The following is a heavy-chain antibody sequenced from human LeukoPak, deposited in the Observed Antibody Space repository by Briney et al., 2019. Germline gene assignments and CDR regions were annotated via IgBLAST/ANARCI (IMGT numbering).Heavy chain of an antibody. V-gene: IGHV3-48*04. CDR2: ISSVSNAI. CDR3: AKWVGTLGSLDF. CDR1: GFTFGSYS. J-gene: IGHJ4*02. D-gene: IGHD4-23*01. Sequence: PGGSLRLSCAASGFTFGSYSMNWVRQAPGKGLEWLSYISSVSNAIYYADSVKGRFTISRDNGKNSRYLQLNSLRAEDTAVYYCAKWVGTLGSLDFWGQGTLVTVSS.